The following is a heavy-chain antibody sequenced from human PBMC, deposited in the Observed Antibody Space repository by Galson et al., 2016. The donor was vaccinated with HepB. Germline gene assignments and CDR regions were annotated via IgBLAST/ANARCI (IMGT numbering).Heavy chain of an antibody. CDR2: VFHNGNT. CDR3: ARRLYCSGGSCYIFDS. CDR1: GGSISSSNW. D-gene: IGHD2-15*01. J-gene: IGHJ4*02. V-gene: IGHV4-4*02. Sequence: SETLSLTCTVSGGSISSSNWWSWVRQPPGKGLEWIGDVFHNGNTNYKSSLKSRVTISVGKSKNQSSLNLTSVTAADTAVYYCARRLYCSGGSCYIFDSWGQGTLVTVSS.